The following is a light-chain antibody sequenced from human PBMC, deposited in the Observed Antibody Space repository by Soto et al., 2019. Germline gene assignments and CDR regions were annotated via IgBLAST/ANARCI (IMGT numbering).Light chain of an antibody. Sequence: EIVMTQSPATLSVSPGERATLSCRASQTVNSNLAWYQQKPGQAPRLLIYGASTRATGISARFSGSGSGTEFTLTISSLQSEDFAVYYGQQYNNWPLTFGGGTKVEIK. CDR3: QQYNNWPLT. V-gene: IGKV3-15*01. J-gene: IGKJ4*01. CDR2: GAS. CDR1: QTVNSN.